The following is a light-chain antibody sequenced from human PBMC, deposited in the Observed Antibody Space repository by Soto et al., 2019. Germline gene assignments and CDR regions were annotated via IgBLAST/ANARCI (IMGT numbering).Light chain of an antibody. CDR2: LGS. CDR1: QSLLHSNGYNF. V-gene: IGKV2-28*01. Sequence: DIVMTQSPLSLPVTPGEPASISCRSSQSLLHSNGYNFLDWYLQKPGQSPQLLIYLGSHRASGVPERFRGSGSGTDFTLKISRVEAEDVGVYYCMQALQTPPYTFGQGTKLEIK. CDR3: MQALQTPPYT. J-gene: IGKJ2*01.